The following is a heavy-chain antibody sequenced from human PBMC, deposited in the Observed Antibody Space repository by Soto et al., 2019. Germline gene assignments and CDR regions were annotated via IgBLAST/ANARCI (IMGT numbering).Heavy chain of an antibody. CDR3: ARGREEFYYYGMDV. CDR2: IYHSGST. V-gene: IGHV4-4*02. J-gene: IGHJ6*02. D-gene: IGHD3-10*01. Sequence: SEILSLTCAVSGGSISSSNWWSWVRQPPGKGLEWIGEIYHSGSTNYNPSLKSRVTISVDKSKNQFSLKLSSVTAADTAVYYCARGREEFYYYGMDVWGQGTTVTVSS. CDR1: GGSISSSNW.